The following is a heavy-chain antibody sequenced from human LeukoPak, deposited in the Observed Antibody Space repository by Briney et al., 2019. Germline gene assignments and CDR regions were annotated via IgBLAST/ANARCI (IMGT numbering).Heavy chain of an antibody. CDR1: GGSISSGGYY. CDR2: IYYSGST. D-gene: IGHD2-15*01. J-gene: IGHJ5*02. CDR3: AREIVATLNNWFDP. Sequence: SQTLSLTCTVPGGSISSGGYYWSWIRQHPGKGLEWIGYIYYSGSTYYNPSLKSRVTISVDTSKNQFSLKLSSVTAADTAVYYCAREIVATLNNWFDPWGQGTLVTVSS. V-gene: IGHV4-31*03.